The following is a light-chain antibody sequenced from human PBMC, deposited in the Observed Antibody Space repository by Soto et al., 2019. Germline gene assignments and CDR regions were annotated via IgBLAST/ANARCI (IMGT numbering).Light chain of an antibody. CDR3: HQFYATPQT. CDR1: QTVLYRSNNKNY. CDR2: WAS. V-gene: IGKV4-1*01. Sequence: DIVIRQAPYSLAVSLGDSATINCKSSQTVLYRSNNKNYLAWYQHKPGQPPKLLISWASTRESGVPDRFRGSGSGTDFTLTISSLQAEDVAVYYCHQFYATPQTFGQGTKVDI. J-gene: IGKJ1*01.